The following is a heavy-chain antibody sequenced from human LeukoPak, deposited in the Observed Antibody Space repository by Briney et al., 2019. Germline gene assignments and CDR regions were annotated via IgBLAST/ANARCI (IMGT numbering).Heavy chain of an antibody. V-gene: IGHV3-21*01. CDR3: ARAGYCGGDCYNDAFDI. D-gene: IGHD2-21*02. Sequence: GGSLRLSCAASGFTFSSYSMNWVRQAPGKGLEWVSSIGSSSSYIYYADSVKGRFTISRDNAKNSLYLQMNSLRAEDTAVYYCARAGYCGGDCYNDAFDIWGQGTMVTVSS. CDR2: IGSSSSYI. J-gene: IGHJ3*02. CDR1: GFTFSSYS.